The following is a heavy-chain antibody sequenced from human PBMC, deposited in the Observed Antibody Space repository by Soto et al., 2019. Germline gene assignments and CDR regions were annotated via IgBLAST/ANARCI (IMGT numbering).Heavy chain of an antibody. CDR2: INAGNSDT. Sequence: ASVKVSCKASGYTFTSYAMHWVRQAPGQRLEWMGWINAGNSDTKYSQKFQGRVTISSDTSASTAYMELSSLRSEDTAVYYCARDFSILVVAPGYWGQGTLVTDAS. D-gene: IGHD3-3*02. V-gene: IGHV1-3*01. J-gene: IGHJ4*02. CDR3: ARDFSILVVAPGY. CDR1: GYTFTSYA.